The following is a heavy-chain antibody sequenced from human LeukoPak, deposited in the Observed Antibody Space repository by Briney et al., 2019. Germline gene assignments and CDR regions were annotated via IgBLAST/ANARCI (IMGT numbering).Heavy chain of an antibody. CDR2: ISYDGSNK. Sequence: GGSLRLSCAASGFTFSSYGMHWVRQAPGKGLEWVAVISYDGSNKYYADSVKGRFTISRDNSKNTLYLQMNSLRAEDTAVYYCAEDQLSKSAQWLVYYYYGMDVWGQGTTVTVSS. CDR3: AEDQLSKSAQWLVYYYYGMDV. J-gene: IGHJ6*02. D-gene: IGHD6-19*01. V-gene: IGHV3-30*18. CDR1: GFTFSSYG.